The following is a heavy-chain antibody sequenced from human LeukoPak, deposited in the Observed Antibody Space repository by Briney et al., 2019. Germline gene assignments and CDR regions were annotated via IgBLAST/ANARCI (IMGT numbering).Heavy chain of an antibody. CDR1: GFTFSSYA. V-gene: IGHV3-23*01. D-gene: IGHD1-26*01. J-gene: IGHJ4*02. Sequence: GGSLRLSCAASGFTFSSYAMGWVRQAPGEGLEWVSAISGRGGSTYYADSVKGRFTISRGSSKNTLYLQMSSLRVEDTALYYCAKLGGSYYRLYFFDSWGQGTLVTVSS. CDR2: ISGRGGST. CDR3: AKLGGSYYRLYFFDS.